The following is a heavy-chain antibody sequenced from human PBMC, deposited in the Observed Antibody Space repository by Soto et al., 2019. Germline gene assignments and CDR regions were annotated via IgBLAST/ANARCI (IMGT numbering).Heavy chain of an antibody. CDR3: AKDSSGNDYYYYGMDV. J-gene: IGHJ6*02. CDR1: GFTFDNYG. V-gene: IGHV3-23*01. CDR2: VSGSGGST. D-gene: IGHD1-26*01. Sequence: GGSLRLSCAASGFTFDNYGMSWVRQAPGKGLEWVSSVSGSGGSTYYAASVKGRFTISRDNSKNTLYLQMNSLRAEDTAVYYCAKDSSGNDYYYYGMDVWGQGTTVTVSS.